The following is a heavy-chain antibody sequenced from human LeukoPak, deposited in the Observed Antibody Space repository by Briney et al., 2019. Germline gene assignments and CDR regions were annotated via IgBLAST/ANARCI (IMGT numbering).Heavy chain of an antibody. D-gene: IGHD7-27*01. CDR2: ISSSSDPI. Sequence: KPGGSLRLSCAASGFTFDDYAMHWVRQAPGKGLEWVSYISSSSDPIYYADSVKGRFTISRDNAKNSLYLEMNGLRAEDTAVYYCAREVVGMDYWGQGTLVTVSS. J-gene: IGHJ4*02. CDR1: GFTFDDYA. CDR3: AREVVGMDY. V-gene: IGHV3-48*01.